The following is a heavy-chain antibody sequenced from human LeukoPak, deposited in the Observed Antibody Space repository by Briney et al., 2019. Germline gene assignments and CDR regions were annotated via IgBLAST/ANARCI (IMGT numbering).Heavy chain of an antibody. CDR1: GFTFSSYS. CDR2: ISRSSNYK. D-gene: IGHD3-22*01. J-gene: IGHJ4*02. CDR3: ASSRYDSSGYYGIIGY. Sequence: SGGSLRLSCAASGFTFSSYSMNWVRQAPGKGLEWVSSISRSSNYKYYADSVKGQFTISRDNAKNSLYLQMNSLRAEDTALYYCASSRYDSSGYYGIIGYWGQGTLVTVSS. V-gene: IGHV3-21*01.